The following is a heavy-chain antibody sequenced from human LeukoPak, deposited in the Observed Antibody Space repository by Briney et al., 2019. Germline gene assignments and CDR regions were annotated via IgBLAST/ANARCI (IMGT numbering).Heavy chain of an antibody. Sequence: GGSLRLSCAASGFTFSSYSMNWVRQAPGKGLEWVSYISSSSGSTIYYADSVKGRFTISRDNSKNTLYLQMNSLRAEDTAVYYCARESYGDYYDYWGQGTLVTVSS. CDR3: ARESYGDYYDY. CDR1: GFTFSSYS. J-gene: IGHJ4*02. D-gene: IGHD4-17*01. CDR2: ISSSSGSTI. V-gene: IGHV3-48*01.